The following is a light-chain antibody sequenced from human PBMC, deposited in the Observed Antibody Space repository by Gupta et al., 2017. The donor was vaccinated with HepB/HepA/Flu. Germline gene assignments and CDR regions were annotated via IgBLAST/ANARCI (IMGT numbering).Light chain of an antibody. Sequence: ALTQPASVYGSPGEPSTIPCTGTTTDVGGYNYVSWYQQHPGKAPKLMIYDVSNRPSGVSNRFSGSKLGNTASLTISGLQAEDEADYYGSSYTSSSTLPYVFGTGTKVTVL. CDR3: SSYTSSSTLPYV. J-gene: IGLJ1*01. CDR1: TTDVGGYNY. CDR2: DVS. V-gene: IGLV2-14*03.